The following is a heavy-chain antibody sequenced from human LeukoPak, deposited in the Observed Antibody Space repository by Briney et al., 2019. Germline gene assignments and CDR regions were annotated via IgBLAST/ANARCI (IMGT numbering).Heavy chain of an antibody. D-gene: IGHD3-10*01. V-gene: IGHV1-2*06. CDR1: GYTFTGYY. Sequence: ASVKVSCKDSGYTFTGYYMHWVRQAPGQGLEWMGRINPNSGGTNYAQKFQGRVTMTRDTSISTAYMELSRLRSDDTAVYYCARVLRITMVRGADTFDYWGQGTLVTVSS. CDR3: ARVLRITMVRGADTFDY. CDR2: INPNSGGT. J-gene: IGHJ4*02.